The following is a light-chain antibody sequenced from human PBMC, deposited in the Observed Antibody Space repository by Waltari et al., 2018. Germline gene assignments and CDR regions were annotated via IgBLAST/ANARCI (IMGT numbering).Light chain of an antibody. CDR1: PSVSSY. J-gene: IGKJ2*01. V-gene: IGKV1-39*01. Sequence: DIQVTQSPSSLSASVGDRVTLTCRTSPSVSSYLNWYQQRPGQAPTLLIYAASTLHRGVPSRFSGSGSVTDYTLTITGLQPEDFATYFCQQSYNTPRTFGLGTKLQIK. CDR2: AAS. CDR3: QQSYNTPRT.